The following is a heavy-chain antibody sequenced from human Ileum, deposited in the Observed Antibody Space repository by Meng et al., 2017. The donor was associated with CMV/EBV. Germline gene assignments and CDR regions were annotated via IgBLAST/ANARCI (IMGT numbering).Heavy chain of an antibody. CDR2: INSDGSST. V-gene: IGHV3-74*01. J-gene: IGHJ4*02. D-gene: IGHD3-3*01. CDR1: GFTLSSFW. Sequence: GGSLRLSCAASGFTLSSFWMHWVRQAPGKGLVWVSRINSDGSSTTYADSLKGRFIISRDNAKNTLYLQMNSLRTEDTAVYYCARGGVTTGAVINYWGQGTLVTDSS. CDR3: ARGGVTTGAVINY.